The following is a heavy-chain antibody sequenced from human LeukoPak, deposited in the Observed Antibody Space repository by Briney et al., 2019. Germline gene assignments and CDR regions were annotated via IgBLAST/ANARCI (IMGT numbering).Heavy chain of an antibody. CDR3: ARENKGVIDY. V-gene: IGHV4-59*01. J-gene: IGHJ4*02. CDR1: GGSISSYY. D-gene: IGHD2-8*01. Sequence: SETLSLTCTVSGGSISSYYWSWIRQPPGKGLEWIGYISNSGSTNYNPSLKSRVTISVDASKRQFSLKLSSVTAADTAVYYCARENKGVIDYWGQGTLVTVSS. CDR2: ISNSGST.